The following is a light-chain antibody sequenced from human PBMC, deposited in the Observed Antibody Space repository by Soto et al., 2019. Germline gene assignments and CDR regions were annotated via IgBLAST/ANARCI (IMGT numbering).Light chain of an antibody. Sequence: EIVLTQSPGTLALSPGERATLSCRASQSVSSSYLAWYQQKPGQAPRLLIYGASSRDTGIPDRFSGSGSGTDFNVTISRLEPEDFAVYYCQQYGSSPGTFGQGTKVEIK. CDR2: GAS. V-gene: IGKV3-20*01. J-gene: IGKJ1*01. CDR1: QSVSSSY. CDR3: QQYGSSPGT.